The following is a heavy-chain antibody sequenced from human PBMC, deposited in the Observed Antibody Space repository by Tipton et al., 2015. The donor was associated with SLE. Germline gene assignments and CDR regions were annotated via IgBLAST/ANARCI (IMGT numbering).Heavy chain of an antibody. V-gene: IGHV3-23*01. CDR3: AILGTGWNNDAFDI. D-gene: IGHD1/OR15-1a*01. Sequence: SLRLSCAASGFTFSTYGMRWVRQSPEKGLAWVSSISGTDNSTYYADSVKGRFTISRDNSQNTLFLQMNSLRADDTAVYYCAILGTGWNNDAFDIWGQGTMVTVSS. CDR2: ISGTDNST. CDR1: GFTFSTYG. J-gene: IGHJ3*02.